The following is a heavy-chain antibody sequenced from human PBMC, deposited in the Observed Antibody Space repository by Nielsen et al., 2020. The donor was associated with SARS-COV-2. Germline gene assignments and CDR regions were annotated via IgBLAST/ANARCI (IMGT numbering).Heavy chain of an antibody. D-gene: IGHD6-19*01. CDR3: ASEIAVAGLDY. Sequence: GESLKISCAASGFTFRNYAMHWVRQAPGKGLEWVSVIYSGGSTYYADSVKGRFTISRDNSKNTLYLQMNSLRAEDTAVYYCASEIAVAGLDYWGQGTLVTVSS. J-gene: IGHJ4*02. CDR1: GFTFRNYA. V-gene: IGHV3-53*01. CDR2: IYSGGST.